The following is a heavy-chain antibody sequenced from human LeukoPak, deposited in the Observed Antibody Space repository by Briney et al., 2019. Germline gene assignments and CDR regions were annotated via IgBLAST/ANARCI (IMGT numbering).Heavy chain of an antibody. J-gene: IGHJ6*03. V-gene: IGHV3-7*01. D-gene: IGHD3-3*01. CDR2: IKQDGSEK. CDR1: GFTFSSYW. CDR3: ATQGGYYDFWSGSPPMDV. Sequence: PGGSLRLSCAASGFTFSSYWMKWVRQAPGKGLEWVANIKQDGSEKYYVDSVKGRFTISRDNAKNALNLQMNSLRAEDTAVYYCATQGGYYDFWSGSPPMDVWGTGTTVTVSS.